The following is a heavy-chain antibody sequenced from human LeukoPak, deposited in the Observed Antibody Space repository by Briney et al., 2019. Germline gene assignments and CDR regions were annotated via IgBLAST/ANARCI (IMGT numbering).Heavy chain of an antibody. D-gene: IGHD3-10*01. CDR2: IYSGGNT. J-gene: IGHJ4*02. CDR1: GFIVRTNY. V-gene: IGHV3-53*01. Sequence: GGSLRLSCAVSGFIVRTNYMNWVRQAPGKGLEWVSVIYSGGNTYYADSVKGRFTISRDNSKNTLYLQMNSLRVEDTAVYYCASSVYSGSPTKSFDYWGQETLVTVSS. CDR3: ASSVYSGSPTKSFDY.